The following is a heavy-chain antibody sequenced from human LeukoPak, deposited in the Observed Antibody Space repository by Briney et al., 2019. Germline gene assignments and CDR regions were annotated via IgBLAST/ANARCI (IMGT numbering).Heavy chain of an antibody. CDR1: GFTFSNNW. D-gene: IGHD3-3*01. CDR2: ISGSAVHT. CDR3: AKDDFWSGLDD. Sequence: GGSLRLSCAASGFTFSNNWMSWVRQAPGKGLEWVSGISGSAVHTYYADSVKGRYTTSRDNSKNTLYLQMNSLRDEDTGVYYCAKDDFWSGLDDWGQGTLVTVSS. V-gene: IGHV3-23*01. J-gene: IGHJ4*02.